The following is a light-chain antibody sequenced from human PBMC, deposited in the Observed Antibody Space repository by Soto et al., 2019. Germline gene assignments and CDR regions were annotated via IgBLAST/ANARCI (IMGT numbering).Light chain of an antibody. CDR2: DAS. CDR3: QQYNSYSGT. V-gene: IGKV1-5*01. CDR1: QSISSW. J-gene: IGKJ1*01. Sequence: DSQMTQSPSTLSASVGDRVTITCRASQSISSWLAWYQQKPGKAPKLLIYDASSLESGVPSRFSGSGSGTEFTLTISSLQPDDFATYYCQQYNSYSGTFSQGTKV.